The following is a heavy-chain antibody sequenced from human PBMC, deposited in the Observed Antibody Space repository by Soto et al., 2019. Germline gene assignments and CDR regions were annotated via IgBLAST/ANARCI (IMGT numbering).Heavy chain of an antibody. CDR3: ARWNGDRGRHFQH. V-gene: IGHV4-4*02. J-gene: IGHJ1*01. CDR2: IYQSGST. CDR1: GGSISSSNW. Sequence: QVQLQESGPGLVKPSGTLSLTCAVSGGSISSSNWWSWVRQPPGKGREWIGEIYQSGSTNYNRTLKSRVTTSVDTSKNQFSLKLSSVTAAYSAVYYCARWNGDRGRHFQHWGQGTLVTVSS. D-gene: IGHD4-17*01.